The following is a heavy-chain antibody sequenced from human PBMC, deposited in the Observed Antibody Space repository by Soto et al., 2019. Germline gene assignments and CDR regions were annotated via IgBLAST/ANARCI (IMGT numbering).Heavy chain of an antibody. J-gene: IGHJ4*02. CDR2: ISSNGGST. D-gene: IGHD1-7*01. CDR1: GFTFSSYA. CDR3: ARCITGTTSGYLDY. V-gene: IGHV3-64*01. Sequence: GGSLRLSCAASGFTFSSYAMHWVRQAPGKGLEYVSAISSNGGSTYYANSVKGRFTISRDNSKNTLYLQMGSLRAEDMAVYYCARCITGTTSGYLDYWGQGTLVTVSS.